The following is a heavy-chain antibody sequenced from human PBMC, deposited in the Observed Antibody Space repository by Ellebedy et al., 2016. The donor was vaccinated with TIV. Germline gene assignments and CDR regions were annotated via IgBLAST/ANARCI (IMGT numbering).Heavy chain of an antibody. D-gene: IGHD3-16*01. CDR1: GFTFSSRW. J-gene: IGHJ4*02. CDR3: IRDVTPGGGDY. Sequence: GGSLRLSXAASGFTFSSRWMHWVRQAPGKGLVWVSRISSGASITNYADPVKGRFTISRDNAKNTLFLQMNSLRVEDTALYYCIRDVTPGGGDYWGQGTLVTVSS. V-gene: IGHV3-74*01. CDR2: ISSGASIT.